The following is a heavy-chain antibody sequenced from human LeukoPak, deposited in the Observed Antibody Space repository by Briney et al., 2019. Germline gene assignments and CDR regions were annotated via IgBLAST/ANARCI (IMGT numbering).Heavy chain of an antibody. CDR2: IRYDGSNK. J-gene: IGHJ3*02. CDR1: GFTFSSYG. D-gene: IGHD3-3*01. V-gene: IGHV3-30*02. Sequence: GGSLRLSCAASGFTFSSYGMHWVRQAPGKGLEWVAFIRYDGSNKYYADSVKGRFTISRDNSKNTLYLQMNSLRAEDTAVYYCAKAPKITIFGVAIDAFDIWGQGTMVTVSS. CDR3: AKAPKITIFGVAIDAFDI.